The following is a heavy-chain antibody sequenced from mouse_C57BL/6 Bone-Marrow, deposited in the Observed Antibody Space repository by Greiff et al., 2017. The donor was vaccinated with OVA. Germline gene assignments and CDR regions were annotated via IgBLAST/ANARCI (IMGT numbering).Heavy chain of an antibody. J-gene: IGHJ1*03. D-gene: IGHD1-1*01. Sequence: EVKLVESGGDLVKPGGSLKLSCAASGFTFSSYGMSWVRQTPDKRLEWVATISSGGSYTYYPDSVKGRFTISRDNAKNTLYLQMSSLKSEDTAIYYCARRLTTVSSYWYFDVWGTGTTVTVSS. CDR3: ARRLTTVSSYWYFDV. V-gene: IGHV5-6*02. CDR2: ISSGGSYT. CDR1: GFTFSSYG.